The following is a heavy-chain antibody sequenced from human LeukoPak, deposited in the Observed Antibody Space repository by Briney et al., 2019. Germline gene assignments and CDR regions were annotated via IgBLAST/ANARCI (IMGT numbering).Heavy chain of an antibody. D-gene: IGHD1-26*01. CDR2: ISYDGSNK. J-gene: IGHJ4*02. Sequence: GGSLRLSCAASGFTFSSYAMHWVRQAPGKGLEWVAVISYDGSNKYYADSVKGRFTISRDNSKNTLYLQMNSLRAEDTAVYYCAKDQSQPGGIVGAATDYWGQGTLVTVSS. V-gene: IGHV3-30*04. CDR3: AKDQSQPGGIVGAATDY. CDR1: GFTFSSYA.